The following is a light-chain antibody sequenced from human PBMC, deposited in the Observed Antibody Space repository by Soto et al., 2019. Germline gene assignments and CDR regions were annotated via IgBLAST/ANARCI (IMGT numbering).Light chain of an antibody. CDR2: EVN. CDR3: SSSAGSATWGV. CDR1: SSDVGGYNY. Sequence: SALTQPPSASGSPGQSVTISCTGTSSDVGGYNYVSWYQQHPGKAPKLMIYEVNKRPSGVPDRFSGSKSGNTASLTVSGLQAEDEADYHCSSSAGSATWGVFGGGTKVTVL. V-gene: IGLV2-8*01. J-gene: IGLJ3*02.